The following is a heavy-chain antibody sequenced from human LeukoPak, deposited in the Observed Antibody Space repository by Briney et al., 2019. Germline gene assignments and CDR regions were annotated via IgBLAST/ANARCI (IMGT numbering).Heavy chain of an antibody. CDR1: GFTFSDYY. D-gene: IGHD6-19*01. CDR2: ISSSGTTI. Sequence: GGSLRLSCAASGFTFSDYYMSWICQAPGKGLEWVSYISSSGTTIYYADSVKGRFTISRDNAKNSLYLQMNSLRAEDTAVYYCARTLAVAGRLGAFDIWGQGTMVTVSS. V-gene: IGHV3-11*04. J-gene: IGHJ3*02. CDR3: ARTLAVAGRLGAFDI.